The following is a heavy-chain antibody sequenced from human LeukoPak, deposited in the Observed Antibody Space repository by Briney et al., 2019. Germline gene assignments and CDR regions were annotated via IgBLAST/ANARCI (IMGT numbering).Heavy chain of an antibody. CDR3: ARDRTPYCSGGSCYAFDI. D-gene: IGHD2-15*01. CDR2: IWYDGSNK. J-gene: IGHJ3*02. CDR1: GFTFSSYG. Sequence: PGGSLRLSCAASGFTFSSYGMHWVRQAPGKGLEWVAVIWYDGSNKYYADSVKGRFTISRDNSKNTLYLQMNSLRAEDTAVYYCARDRTPYCSGGSCYAFDIWGQGTMVTVSS. V-gene: IGHV3-33*08.